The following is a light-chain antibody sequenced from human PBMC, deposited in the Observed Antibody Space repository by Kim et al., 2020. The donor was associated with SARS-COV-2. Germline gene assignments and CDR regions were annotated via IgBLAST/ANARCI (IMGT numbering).Light chain of an antibody. CDR2: DVS. V-gene: IGLV2-14*03. CDR3: SSYTTTSTLV. CDR1: SNDIGAYNY. Sequence: GQSVTISCTGTSNDIGAYNYVSWYQQHPGKAPNLIIYDVSDRSSGVSTRFSGSKSGNTASLTISGLQAEDEADYYCSSYTTTSTLVFGTGTKVTVL. J-gene: IGLJ1*01.